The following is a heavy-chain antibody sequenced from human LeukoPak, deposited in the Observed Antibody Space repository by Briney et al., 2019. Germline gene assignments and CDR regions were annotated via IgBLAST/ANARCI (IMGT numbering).Heavy chain of an antibody. J-gene: IGHJ6*03. CDR1: GFTVSSNY. Sequence: GGSLRLSCAASGFTVSSNYMSWVRQAPGKGLEWVSVIYSGGSTYYAHSVKGRFTISRDNSKNTLYLQMNSLRAEDTAVYYCARAMTTVTLYYYYYMDVWGKGTTVTVSS. D-gene: IGHD4-17*01. CDR2: IYSGGST. CDR3: ARAMTTVTLYYYYYMDV. V-gene: IGHV3-53*01.